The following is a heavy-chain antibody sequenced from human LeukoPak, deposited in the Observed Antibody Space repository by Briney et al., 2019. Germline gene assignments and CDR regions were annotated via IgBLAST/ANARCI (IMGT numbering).Heavy chain of an antibody. CDR3: ARSLAGPSGYFDC. CDR2: MKQDGSEK. J-gene: IGHJ4*02. D-gene: IGHD6-19*01. V-gene: IGHV3-7*01. CDR1: GFTFSSSW. Sequence: PGGSLRLSCAASGFTFSSSWMTWVRQAPGKGLEWVANMKQDGSEKYYVDSVKGRFTISRDNAKNSLYLQMNSLRAEDTAVYYCARSLAGPSGYFDCWGRGTLVTVSS.